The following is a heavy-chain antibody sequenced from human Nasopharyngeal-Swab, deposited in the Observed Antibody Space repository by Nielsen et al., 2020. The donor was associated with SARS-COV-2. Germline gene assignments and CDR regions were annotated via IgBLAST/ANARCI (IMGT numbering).Heavy chain of an antibody. CDR3: ARGIAAAGQTTPDY. Sequence: ASVKVSCKASGYTFTSYGISWVRQAPGQGLEWMGWISAYNGNTNYAQKLQGRVTMTTDTSTRTAYMELRSLRSDDTAVYYCARGIAAAGQTTPDYWGQGTLVTVSS. CDR1: GYTFTSYG. CDR2: ISAYNGNT. V-gene: IGHV1-18*01. D-gene: IGHD6-13*01. J-gene: IGHJ4*02.